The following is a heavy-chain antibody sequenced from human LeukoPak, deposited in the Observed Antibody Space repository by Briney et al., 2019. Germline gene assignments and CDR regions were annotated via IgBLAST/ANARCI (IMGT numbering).Heavy chain of an antibody. CDR3: ARVFSGDYLLDY. D-gene: IGHD4-17*01. CDR1: GYTFTGYY. J-gene: IGHJ4*02. CDR2: INPNRGGT. Sequence: ASVKVSCKASGYTFTGYYMHWVRQAPGQGLEWMGWINPNRGGTNYAQKFQGRVTMTRDTSISTAYMELSRLRSDDTAVYYCARVFSGDYLLDYWGQGTLVTVSS. V-gene: IGHV1-2*02.